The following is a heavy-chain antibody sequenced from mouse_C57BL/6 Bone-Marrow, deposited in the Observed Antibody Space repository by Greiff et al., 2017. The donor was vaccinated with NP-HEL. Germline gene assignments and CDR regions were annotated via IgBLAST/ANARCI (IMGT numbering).Heavy chain of an antibody. V-gene: IGHV1-81*01. Sequence: QVQLQQSGAELARPGASVKLSCKASGYTFTSYGISWVKQRTGQGLEWIGEIYPRSGNNYYNEKFKGKATLTADKSSSTAYMELRSLTSEDSAVYFCARRDYYGSSYWYFDVWGTGTTVTVSS. CDR2: IYPRSGNN. D-gene: IGHD1-1*01. J-gene: IGHJ1*03. CDR3: ARRDYYGSSYWYFDV. CDR1: GYTFTSYG.